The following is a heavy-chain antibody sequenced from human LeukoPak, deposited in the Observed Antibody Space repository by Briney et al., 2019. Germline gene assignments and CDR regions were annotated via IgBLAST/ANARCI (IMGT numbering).Heavy chain of an antibody. CDR2: IYPGDSDT. CDR3: ARRPPYDFWSGYDSYYFDY. J-gene: IGHJ4*02. V-gene: IGHV5-51*01. CDR1: RYSFTSYW. Sequence: GESLKISCKGSRYSFTSYWIGCVRQMPGKGLEWMGIIYPGDSDTRYSPSFQGQVTISADKSISTAYLQWSSLKASDTAMYYCARRPPYDFWSGYDSYYFDYWGQGTLVTVSS. D-gene: IGHD3-3*01.